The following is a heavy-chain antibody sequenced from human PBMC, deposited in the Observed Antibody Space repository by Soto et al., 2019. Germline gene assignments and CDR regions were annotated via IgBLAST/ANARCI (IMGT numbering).Heavy chain of an antibody. Sequence: QVQLVQSGAAVRKPGPSVKVSCKASGGTFTKYAITWVRQAPRQGLEWMGGIVPLRGTTNYAQKYRGRVTISADASTSTAYLEMSRRRSEAAALYCGASGVGGVSGSSGGPWCEFDVWGQGTMVIVSS. CDR2: IVPLRGTT. CDR3: ASGVGGVSGSSGGPWCEFDV. D-gene: IGHD3-22*01. V-gene: IGHV1-69*01. CDR1: GGTFTKYA. J-gene: IGHJ3*01.